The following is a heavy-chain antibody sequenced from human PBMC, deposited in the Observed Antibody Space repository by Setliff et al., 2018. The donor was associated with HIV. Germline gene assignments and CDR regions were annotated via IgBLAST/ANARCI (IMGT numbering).Heavy chain of an antibody. V-gene: IGHV3-23*01. CDR3: VRGETYAHWPKGDY. CDR1: GFTFSSYA. Sequence: LRLSCAASGFTFSSYAMSWVRQAPGKGLEWVSTISGSAANTYYADSVKGRFTISRDNSKTMVFLRMNSLRPEDSAMYYCVRGETYAHWPKGDYWGQGTLVTVSS. CDR2: ISGSAANT. J-gene: IGHJ4*02. D-gene: IGHD3-16*01.